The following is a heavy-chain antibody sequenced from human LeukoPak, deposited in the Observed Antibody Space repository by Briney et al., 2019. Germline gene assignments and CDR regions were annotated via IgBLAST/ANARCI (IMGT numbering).Heavy chain of an antibody. CDR1: GFSFSSYG. CDR3: ARRSKSSAIWYYFDY. D-gene: IGHD6-25*01. V-gene: IGHV3-23*01. CDR2: ISGSGDIT. J-gene: IGHJ4*02. Sequence: GGSLRLSCAASGFSFSSYGINWVRQAPGKGLEWVSGISGSGDITYYADSVKGRFTISRDNSRNTLYLQMNSLRAEDTAIYYCARRSKSSAIWYYFDYWGQGTLVTVSS.